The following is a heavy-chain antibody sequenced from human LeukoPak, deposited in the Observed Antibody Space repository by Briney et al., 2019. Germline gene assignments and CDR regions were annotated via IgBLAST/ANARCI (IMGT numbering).Heavy chain of an antibody. J-gene: IGHJ4*02. CDR3: AGDPNRSYFDH. CDR1: GFSFSTYS. CDR2: ISSDGSNE. V-gene: IGHV3-30*01. D-gene: IGHD1-14*01. Sequence: GGSLRLSCAASGFSFSTYSMHWVRQAPGKGLEWLALISSDGSNENFADSVKGRFTVSRDNSKNTLYLQMNSLRSEDTAIYYCAGDPNRSYFDHWGQGTLVTVSS.